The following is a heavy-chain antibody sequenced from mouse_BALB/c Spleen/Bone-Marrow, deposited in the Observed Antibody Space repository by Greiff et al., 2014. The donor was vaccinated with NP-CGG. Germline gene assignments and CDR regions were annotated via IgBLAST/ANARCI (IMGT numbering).Heavy chain of an antibody. CDR3: ARGNYDYDDYTLDY. D-gene: IGHD2-4*01. V-gene: IGHV1-80*01. CDR2: IFPGDGDT. Sequence: VQLVESGAELVRPGSSVKISCKASGYVFSSHWMNWVKQRPGQGLEWIGRIFPGDGDTDYNGKFKGQATLTADKSSSTAYMQLSSLTSEDSAVYFCARGNYDYDDYTLDYWGQGTSVTVSS. CDR1: GYVFSSHW. J-gene: IGHJ4*01.